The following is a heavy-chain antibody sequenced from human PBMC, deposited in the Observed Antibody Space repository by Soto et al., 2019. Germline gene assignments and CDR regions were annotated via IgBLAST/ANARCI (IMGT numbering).Heavy chain of an antibody. Sequence: ASVKVSCKASGYTFTNYGISWVRQAPGQGLEWMGWISAYNGHTNYAQKFQGRVTMTTGTSTSTGYMELRSLRFDDTAVYYCVRVLKNVSPYDSSGYYYYWGQGTQVTVSS. D-gene: IGHD3-22*01. CDR3: VRVLKNVSPYDSSGYYYY. CDR2: ISAYNGHT. V-gene: IGHV1-18*04. CDR1: GYTFTNYG. J-gene: IGHJ4*02.